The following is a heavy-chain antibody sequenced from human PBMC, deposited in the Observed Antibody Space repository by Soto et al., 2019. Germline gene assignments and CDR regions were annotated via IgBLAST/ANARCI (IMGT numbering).Heavy chain of an antibody. CDR1: GGSISSSSYY. V-gene: IGHV4-39*01. D-gene: IGHD2-15*01. CDR2: IYYSGST. J-gene: IGHJ4*02. CDR3: ARQLKVGSPRQSDY. Sequence: QLQLQESGPGLVKPSETLSLTCTVSGGSISSSSYYWGWIRQPPGKGLEWIGSIYYSGSTYYNPSLKSRVTMSVHTSQTQFSLKLSSVPAADTAVYYCARQLKVGSPRQSDYWGQGTLVTVSS.